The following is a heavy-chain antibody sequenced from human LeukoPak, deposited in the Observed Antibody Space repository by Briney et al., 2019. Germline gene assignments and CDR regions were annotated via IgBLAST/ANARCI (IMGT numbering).Heavy chain of an antibody. CDR2: INPNSGGT. CDR1: GYTFTGYY. J-gene: IGHJ6*03. V-gene: IGHV1-2*02. D-gene: IGHD3-10*01. CDR3: ARDPGWVRGSVVGYYYYMDV. Sequence: ASVKVSCKASGYTFTGYYMHWVRQAPGQGLEWMGWINPNSGGTNYAQKFQGRVTMTRDTSISTAYMELSRLRSDDTALYYCARDPGWVRGSVVGYYYYMDVWGKGTTVTVSS.